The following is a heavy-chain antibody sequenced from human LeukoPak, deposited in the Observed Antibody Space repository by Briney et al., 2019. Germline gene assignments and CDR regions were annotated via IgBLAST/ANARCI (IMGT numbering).Heavy chain of an antibody. D-gene: IGHD2-15*01. CDR1: GGSISSGSYY. Sequence: SQTLSLTCTVSGGSISSGSYYWSWIRQPAGKGLEWIGRIYTSGSTNYNPSLKSRVTISVDTSKNQFSLKLSSVTAADTAVYYCARDKCSGGSCYADYWGQGTLVTVSS. CDR2: IYTSGST. J-gene: IGHJ4*02. CDR3: ARDKCSGGSCYADY. V-gene: IGHV4-61*02.